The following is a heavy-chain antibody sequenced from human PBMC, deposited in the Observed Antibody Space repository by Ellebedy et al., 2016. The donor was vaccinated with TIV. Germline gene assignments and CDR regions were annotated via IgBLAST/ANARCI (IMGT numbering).Heavy chain of an antibody. J-gene: IGHJ6*02. V-gene: IGHV4-59*08. CDR3: ARRTSSFGLGFYYGMDV. Sequence: MPSETLSLTCTVSGGSVSPFYWNWIRQPPGKGLEWMGDIYYTGLTNYNPSLNNRVIISVDTSKNGVSLRLSSVTAADTAVYYCARRTSSFGLGFYYGMDVWGQGTTVTVS. CDR1: GGSVSPFY. D-gene: IGHD3-10*01. CDR2: IYYTGLT.